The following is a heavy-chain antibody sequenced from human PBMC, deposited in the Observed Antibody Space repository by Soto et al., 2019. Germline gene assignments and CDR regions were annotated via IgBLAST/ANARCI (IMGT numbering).Heavy chain of an antibody. CDR2: INPNSGGT. V-gene: IGHV1-2*04. CDR3: ARVTPDDYYMDV. J-gene: IGHJ6*03. Sequence: ASVKVSCTASGYTFTGYYMHWVRQAPGQGLEWMGWINPNSGGTNYAQKFQGWVTMTRDTSISTAYMELSRLRSDDTAVYYCARVTPDDYYMDVWGKGTTVTVS. CDR1: GYTFTGYY.